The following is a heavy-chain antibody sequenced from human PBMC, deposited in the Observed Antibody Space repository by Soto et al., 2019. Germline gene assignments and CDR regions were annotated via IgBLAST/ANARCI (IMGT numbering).Heavy chain of an antibody. Sequence: QVQLQESGPGLVKPSETLSLTCTVSGGSISSYYWSWIRQPPGKGLEWIGYIFYSGSTNYNPSLKSRVTISADTSKNQLSLKLSSVTAAGTAVYYCARAKTSGYGDVYYFDYWGQGTLVTVSS. CDR1: GGSISSYY. CDR2: IFYSGST. J-gene: IGHJ4*02. V-gene: IGHV4-59*01. D-gene: IGHD4-17*01. CDR3: ARAKTSGYGDVYYFDY.